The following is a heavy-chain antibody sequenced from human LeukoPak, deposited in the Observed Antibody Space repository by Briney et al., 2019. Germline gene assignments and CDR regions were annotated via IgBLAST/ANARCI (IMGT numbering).Heavy chain of an antibody. CDR3: TRDDYGDYSAY. Sequence: GGSLRLSCVASGFTFSSYGMNWVRQAPGKGLEWVAVIWYDGTNKFYADSVKGRFTISRDNSKNTLYVQMNSLRAEDTAVYYCTRDDYGDYSAYWGQGTLVTVSS. CDR2: IWYDGTNK. D-gene: IGHD4-17*01. V-gene: IGHV3-33*01. CDR1: GFTFSSYG. J-gene: IGHJ4*02.